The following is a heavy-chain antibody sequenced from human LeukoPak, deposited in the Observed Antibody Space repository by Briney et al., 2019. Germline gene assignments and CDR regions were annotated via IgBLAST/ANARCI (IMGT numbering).Heavy chain of an antibody. J-gene: IGHJ4*02. CDR2: IKTDGTYT. V-gene: IGHV3-74*01. Sequence: GGSLRLSCVASVFTFGAYWMHWVRRVPWKGLVWVSGIKTDGTYTNYADSVKGRFTISRDNAKNTLYLQMNSLRAEDTAVYYCAGQLFGTWNYWGQGTQVTVSS. CDR3: AGQLFGTWNY. D-gene: IGHD3-16*01. CDR1: VFTFGAYW.